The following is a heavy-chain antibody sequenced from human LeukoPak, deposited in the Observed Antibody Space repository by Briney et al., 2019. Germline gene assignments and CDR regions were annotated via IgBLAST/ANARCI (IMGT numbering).Heavy chain of an antibody. CDR1: GFTFSSYA. CDR2: ISGGGGST. CDR3: ARVYSYGQFDY. Sequence: GGSLRLSCVASGFTFSSYAMSWVRQAPGKGLEWVSGISGGGGSTDYADSVKGRFTISRDNSKNTLYLQMDILRAGDAAVYYCARVYSYGQFDYWGQGTLVTVSS. J-gene: IGHJ4*02. D-gene: IGHD5-18*01. V-gene: IGHV3-23*01.